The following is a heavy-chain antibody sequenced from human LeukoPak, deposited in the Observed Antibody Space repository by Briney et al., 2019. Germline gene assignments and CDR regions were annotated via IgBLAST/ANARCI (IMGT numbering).Heavy chain of an antibody. CDR3: ARDSTYYYDSSGFDY. D-gene: IGHD3-22*01. J-gene: IGHJ4*02. CDR1: GGTFSSYT. Sequence: ASVKVSCKASGGTFSSYTISWVRQAPGQGLEWMGRSIPILGIANYAQKFQGRVTITADKSTSTAYMELSSLRSEDTAVYYCARDSTYYYDSSGFDYWGQGTLVTVSS. V-gene: IGHV1-69*04. CDR2: SIPILGIA.